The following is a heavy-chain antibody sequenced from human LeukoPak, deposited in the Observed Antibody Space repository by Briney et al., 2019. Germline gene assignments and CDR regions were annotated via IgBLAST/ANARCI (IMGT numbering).Heavy chain of an antibody. J-gene: IGHJ4*02. CDR3: AKVGVAAAVNFDY. CDR1: GFTFSSYS. D-gene: IGHD6-13*01. V-gene: IGHV3-23*01. Sequence: GGSLRLSCAASGFTFSSYSMNWVRQAPGKGLEWVSAISGSGGGTYYADSVKGRFTISRDNSKNTLYLQMNSLRAEDTAVYYCAKVGVAAAVNFDYWGQGTLVTVSS. CDR2: ISGSGGGT.